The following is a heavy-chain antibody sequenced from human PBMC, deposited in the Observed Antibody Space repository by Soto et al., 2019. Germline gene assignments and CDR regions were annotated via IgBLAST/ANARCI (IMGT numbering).Heavy chain of an antibody. V-gene: IGHV3-64D*06. CDR1: GFTFSSYA. J-gene: IGHJ4*02. D-gene: IGHD5-12*01. CDR2: ISSNGGST. Sequence: GGSLRLSCSASGFTFSSYAMHWVRQAPGKGLEYVSAISSNGGSTYYADSVKGRFTISRDNSKNTLYLQMSSLRAEDTAVYYCVKGNERWLPLQILYFDYWGQGTLVAVSS. CDR3: VKGNERWLPLQILYFDY.